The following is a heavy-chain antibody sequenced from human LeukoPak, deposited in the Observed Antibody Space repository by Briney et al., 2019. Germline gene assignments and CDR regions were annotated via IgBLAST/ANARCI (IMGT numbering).Heavy chain of an antibody. V-gene: IGHV1-69*13. J-gene: IGHJ6*03. D-gene: IGHD4-17*01. Sequence: ASVKVSCKASNYTFTNYGISWVRQAPGQGLEWMGGIIPIFGTANYAQEFQGRVTITADESTSTAYMELSSLRSEDTAVYYCATPTTVTTYYYYYMDVWGKGTTVTISS. CDR1: NYTFTNYG. CDR2: IIPIFGTA. CDR3: ATPTTVTTYYYYYMDV.